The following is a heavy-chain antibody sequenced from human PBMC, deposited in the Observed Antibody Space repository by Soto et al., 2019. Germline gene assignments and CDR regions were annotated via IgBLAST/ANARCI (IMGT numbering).Heavy chain of an antibody. CDR3: ARDGWLYYDSSGYYPGY. Sequence: PGGSLRLSCAASGFTFSSYAMHVVRQAPGKGLEWVAVISYAGSKQYYADSVKGRFPISRANSQNTRYLQMNSLRAEDTAVYYCARDGWLYYDSSGYYPGYWGQGKLVTVAS. J-gene: IGHJ4*02. D-gene: IGHD3-22*01. CDR1: GFTFSSYA. CDR2: ISYAGSKQ. V-gene: IGHV3-30-3*01.